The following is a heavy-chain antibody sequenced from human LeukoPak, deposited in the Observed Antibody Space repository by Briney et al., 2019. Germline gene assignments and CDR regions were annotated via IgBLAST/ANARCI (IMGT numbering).Heavy chain of an antibody. D-gene: IGHD6-19*01. Sequence: SETLSLTCAVYGGSFSGYYWSWIRQPPGKGLEWRGEINHSGSTNYNPSLKSRVTISVDTSKNQFSLKLSSVTAADTAVYYCARRKQWLDRGFDPWGQGTLVTVSS. CDR1: GGSFSGYY. V-gene: IGHV4-34*01. J-gene: IGHJ5*02. CDR2: INHSGST. CDR3: ARRKQWLDRGFDP.